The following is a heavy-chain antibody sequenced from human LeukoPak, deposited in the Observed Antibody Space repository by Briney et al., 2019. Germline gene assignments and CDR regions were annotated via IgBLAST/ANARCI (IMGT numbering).Heavy chain of an antibody. CDR3: AKPSGSYFDY. Sequence: GGSPRLSCAASGFTFDDYAMHWVREAPGKGLEWVSLISGDGGSTYYADSVKGRFTISRDNSKNSLYLQMNSLRTEDTALYYCAKPSGSYFDYWGQGTLVTVSS. J-gene: IGHJ4*02. CDR2: ISGDGGST. CDR1: GFTFDDYA. V-gene: IGHV3-43*02. D-gene: IGHD1-26*01.